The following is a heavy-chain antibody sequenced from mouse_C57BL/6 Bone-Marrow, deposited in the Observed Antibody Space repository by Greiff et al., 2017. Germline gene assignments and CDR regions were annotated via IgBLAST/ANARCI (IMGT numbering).Heavy chain of an antibody. J-gene: IGHJ1*03. CDR3: AREGGNDYGSLLDGYFDV. Sequence: QVQLQQPGAELVKPGASVKLSCKASGYTFTSYWMQWVKQRPGQGLEWIGEIDPSDSNTNYNQKFKGKATLTVDTSSSTAYMKLSSLTAEDSAVYYCAREGGNDYGSLLDGYFDVWGKGTTVTVAS. CDR1: GYTFTSYW. CDR2: IDPSDSNT. V-gene: IGHV1-50*01. D-gene: IGHD1-1*01.